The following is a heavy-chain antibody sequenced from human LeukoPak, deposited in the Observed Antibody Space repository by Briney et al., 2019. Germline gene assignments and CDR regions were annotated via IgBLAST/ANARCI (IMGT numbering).Heavy chain of an antibody. CDR3: ASGSGSLPDH. CDR1: GFTFSSYA. V-gene: IGHV3-64*01. D-gene: IGHD1-26*01. CDR2: ISSNGGST. J-gene: IGHJ4*02. Sequence: GGSLRLSCAASGFTFSSYAMHWVRQAPGKGLEYVSAISSNGGSTYYANSVKGRFTISRDNSKNTLYLQMGSLRAEDMAVYYCASGSGSLPDHWGQGTLVTVSS.